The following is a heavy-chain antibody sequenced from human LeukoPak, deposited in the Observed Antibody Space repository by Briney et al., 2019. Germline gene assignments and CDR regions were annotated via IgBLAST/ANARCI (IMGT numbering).Heavy chain of an antibody. CDR3: ARIIPDHRYYYDSSGYYPDY. V-gene: IGHV4-30-4*01. J-gene: IGHJ4*02. CDR2: IYYSGST. D-gene: IGHD3-22*01. Sequence: ASETLSLTCTVSGGSISSGDYYWSWIRQPPGKGLEWIGYIYYSGSTYYNPSLKSRVTISVDTSKNQFSLKLSSVTAADTAVYYCARIIPDHRYYYDSSGYYPDYWGQGTLVTVSS. CDR1: GGSISSGDYY.